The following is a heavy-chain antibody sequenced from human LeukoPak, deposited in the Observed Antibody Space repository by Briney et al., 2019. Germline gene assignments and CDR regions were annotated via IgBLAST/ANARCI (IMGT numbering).Heavy chain of an antibody. CDR1: GFTFDDYA. CDR2: ISWDGGRT. J-gene: IGHJ4*02. Sequence: GGSLRLSCAASGFTFDDYAMHSVRQAPGKGLEWVSLISWDGGRTYYADSVKGRFTIARDNRKNSLYLQMNSLRAEDTALYYSLKDKFDGSGIFYVDYAGEGTLVTVSS. V-gene: IGHV3-43D*03. CDR3: LKDKFDGSGIFYVDY. D-gene: IGHD3-10*01.